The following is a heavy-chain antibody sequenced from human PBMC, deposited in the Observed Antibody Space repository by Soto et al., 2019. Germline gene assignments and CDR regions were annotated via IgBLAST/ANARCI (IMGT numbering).Heavy chain of an antibody. Sequence: PGESLKISCKGSGYSFTSYWIGWVRQMPVKGLEWMGIIYPGDSDTRYSPSFQGQVTISADKSISTAYLQWSSLKASDTAMYYCARLSVGATNYYYYGMDVWGQGTTVTVS. D-gene: IGHD1-26*01. CDR2: IYPGDSDT. J-gene: IGHJ6*02. CDR3: ARLSVGATNYYYYGMDV. CDR1: GYSFTSYW. V-gene: IGHV5-51*01.